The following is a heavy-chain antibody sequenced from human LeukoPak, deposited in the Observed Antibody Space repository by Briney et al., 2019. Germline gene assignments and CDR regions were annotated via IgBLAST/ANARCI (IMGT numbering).Heavy chain of an antibody. Sequence: GGSLRLSCGASGFIFGRHVMHWVRQRPGKRLEWVSRISHDGSVTNYADSVKGRFTVSRDNSKNTLYLQMNSLRAEDTAVYYCAKSGLNRFDYWGQGTLVTVSS. CDR2: ISHDGSVT. V-gene: IGHV3-74*01. D-gene: IGHD2-15*01. J-gene: IGHJ4*02. CDR1: GFIFGRHV. CDR3: AKSGLNRFDY.